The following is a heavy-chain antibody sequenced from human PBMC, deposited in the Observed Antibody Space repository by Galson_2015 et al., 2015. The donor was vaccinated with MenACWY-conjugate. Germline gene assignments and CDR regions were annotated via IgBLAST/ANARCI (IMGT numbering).Heavy chain of an antibody. Sequence: SLRLSCAASGFRFSSQWLSWVRQAPGKGPECVLSINEDGSDKSYMDSVKGRFTISRDNAQNSLSLQMNSLSVEDTAVYYCARGGNWGHGTLVTVSS. D-gene: IGHD4-23*01. CDR1: GFRFSSQW. J-gene: IGHJ4*01. CDR2: INEDGSDK. V-gene: IGHV3-7*03. CDR3: ARGGN.